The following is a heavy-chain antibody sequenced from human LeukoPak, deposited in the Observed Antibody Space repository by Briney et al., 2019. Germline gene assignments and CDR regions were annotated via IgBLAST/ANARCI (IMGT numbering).Heavy chain of an antibody. CDR1: GYTFTSYA. V-gene: IGHV7-4-1*02. CDR3: ARDQAAGAAAGYFDY. J-gene: IGHJ4*02. CDR2: INTNTGNP. D-gene: IGHD6-13*01. Sequence: GASVKVSCKASGYTFTSYAMNWVRQAPGQGVGGLGWINTNTGNPTYAQGFTGRFVFSLDTSVSTAYLQISSLKAEDTAVYYCARDQAAGAAAGYFDYWGQGTLVTVSS.